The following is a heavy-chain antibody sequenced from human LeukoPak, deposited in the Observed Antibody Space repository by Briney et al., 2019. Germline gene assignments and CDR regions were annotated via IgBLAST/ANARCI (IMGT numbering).Heavy chain of an antibody. Sequence: SETLSLTCTVSGGSNSSYYWSWIRQPPGKGLEWIGYIYYSGSTNYNPSLKSRVTISVDTSKNQFSLKLSSVTAADTAVYYCARHTVTATFDYWGQGTLVTVSS. CDR1: GGSNSSYY. V-gene: IGHV4-59*08. J-gene: IGHJ4*02. CDR3: ARHTVTATFDY. D-gene: IGHD2-21*02. CDR2: IYYSGST.